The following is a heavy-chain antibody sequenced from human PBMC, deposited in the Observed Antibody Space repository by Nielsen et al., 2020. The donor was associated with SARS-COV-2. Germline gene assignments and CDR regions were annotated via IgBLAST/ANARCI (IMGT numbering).Heavy chain of an antibody. V-gene: IGHV3-30-3*02. CDR2: ISYDGSNK. Sequence: GESLKISCAASGFAFSGYAMQWVRQAPGKGLEWVAFISYDGSNKYYADSVKGRFTISRDNAKNSLYLQMNSLRAEDTALYYCAKLPGIAAADHVIDYWGQGTLVTVSS. CDR1: GFAFSGYA. CDR3: AKLPGIAAADHVIDY. D-gene: IGHD6-13*01. J-gene: IGHJ4*02.